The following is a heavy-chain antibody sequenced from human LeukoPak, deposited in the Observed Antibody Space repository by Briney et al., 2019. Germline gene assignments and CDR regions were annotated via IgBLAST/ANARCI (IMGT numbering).Heavy chain of an antibody. D-gene: IGHD2-2*03. CDR3: ARDHGYCSSTSCYPTYDY. CDR2: INPNSGGT. CDR1: GYTFTGYY. J-gene: IGHJ4*02. V-gene: IGHV1-2*04. Sequence: ASVKVSCKASGYTFTGYYMHWVRQAPGQGLEWMGWINPNSGGTNYAQKFQGWVTMTRDTSISTAYMELSRLRSDDTAVYYCARDHGYCSSTSCYPTYDYWGQGTLVTVSS.